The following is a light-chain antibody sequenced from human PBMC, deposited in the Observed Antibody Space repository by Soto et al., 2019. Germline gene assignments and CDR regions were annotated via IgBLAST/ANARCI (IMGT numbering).Light chain of an antibody. CDR1: SSDVGGYNY. J-gene: IGLJ1*01. CDR2: EVS. V-gene: IGLV2-14*01. Sequence: QSRLPQPASVSGSPGHSITISCTGTSSDVGGYNYVSWYQQHPGKAPKLMIYEVSNRPSGVSNRFSGSKSGNTASLTISGLQAEEEADYYCSSYTSSSTRVFGTGTKVTVL. CDR3: SSYTSSSTRV.